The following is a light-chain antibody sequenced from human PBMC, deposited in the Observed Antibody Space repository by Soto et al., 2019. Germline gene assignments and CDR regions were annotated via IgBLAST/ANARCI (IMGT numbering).Light chain of an antibody. CDR2: AAS. CDR3: QQATSFPRT. V-gene: IGKV1-12*01. Sequence: DIQMTQSPSSVSASVGARVTISFRASQGVTTWLAWYQQTPGRAPTLLIYAASTLQSGVPSRFSGSGSGTDFTLTISSLQPEDFATYYCQQATSFPRTFGQGTKVDIK. CDR1: QGVTTW. J-gene: IGKJ1*01.